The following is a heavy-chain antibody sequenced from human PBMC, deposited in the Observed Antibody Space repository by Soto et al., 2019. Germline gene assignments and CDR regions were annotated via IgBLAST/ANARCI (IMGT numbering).Heavy chain of an antibody. CDR3: AKDRNVYNWNRGDWFDP. CDR1: GFTFSSYA. J-gene: IGHJ5*02. CDR2: ISGSGGSA. Sequence: GGSLRLSCAASGFTFSSYAMSWVRQAPGKGLEWVSAISGSGGSAYYADSVKGRFTISRDNSKNTLYLQMNSLRAEDTAVYYCAKDRNVYNWNRGDWFDPWGQGTLVTVSS. V-gene: IGHV3-23*01. D-gene: IGHD1-20*01.